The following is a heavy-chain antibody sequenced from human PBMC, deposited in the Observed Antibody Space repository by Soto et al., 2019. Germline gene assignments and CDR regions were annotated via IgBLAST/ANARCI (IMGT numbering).Heavy chain of an antibody. Sequence: SETLSLTCTVSGVSISSGGYYWSWIRQHPGKGLEWIGYIYYSGSTNYNPSLKSRVTISVDTSKNQFSLKLSSVTAADTAVYYCARRYGGNFDYWGQGTLVTVSS. J-gene: IGHJ4*02. V-gene: IGHV4-61*08. CDR2: IYYSGST. CDR1: GVSISSGGYY. CDR3: ARRYGGNFDY. D-gene: IGHD1-26*01.